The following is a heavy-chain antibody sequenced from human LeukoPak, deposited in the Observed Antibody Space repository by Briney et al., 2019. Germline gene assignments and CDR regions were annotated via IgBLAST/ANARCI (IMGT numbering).Heavy chain of an antibody. D-gene: IGHD2-15*01. V-gene: IGHV4-59*11. CDR1: GGSIISHY. CDR3: GRDALVGYLSFYYMDV. Sequence: PSETLSLTCTVSGGSIISHYWTWIRQSPVKGLEWIGDISNSGSTSYNPSLKSRVTISIDTSKNQFSLKLSSVTAADTAVYYCGRDALVGYLSFYYMDVWGKGTTVTVSS. J-gene: IGHJ6*03. CDR2: ISNSGST.